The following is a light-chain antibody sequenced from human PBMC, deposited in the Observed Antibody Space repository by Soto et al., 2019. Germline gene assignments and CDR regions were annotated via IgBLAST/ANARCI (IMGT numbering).Light chain of an antibody. CDR1: QSVYST. CDR2: GAS. CDR3: QQYNKWPLT. Sequence: EIVMTQSPATLSVSPGERATLSCRASQSVYSTLAWYQQKPGQAPRLLIYGASTRATGIPARFSGTGSAIEFTLTISSLQSEDSAVYYCQQYNKWPLTFGGGTKVEIK. V-gene: IGKV3-15*01. J-gene: IGKJ4*01.